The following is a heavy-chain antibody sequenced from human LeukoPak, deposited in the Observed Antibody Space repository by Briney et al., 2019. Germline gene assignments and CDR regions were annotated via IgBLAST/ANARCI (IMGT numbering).Heavy chain of an antibody. Sequence: GGSLRLSCAASGSTFSSYAMSWVRQAPGKGLEWVSAISGSGGSTYYADSVKGRFTISRDNSKNTLYLQMNSLRAEDTAVYYCAIPGHYDILTGYCFWGQGTLVTVSS. V-gene: IGHV3-23*01. D-gene: IGHD3-9*01. CDR2: ISGSGGST. J-gene: IGHJ4*02. CDR3: AIPGHYDILTGYCF. CDR1: GSTFSSYA.